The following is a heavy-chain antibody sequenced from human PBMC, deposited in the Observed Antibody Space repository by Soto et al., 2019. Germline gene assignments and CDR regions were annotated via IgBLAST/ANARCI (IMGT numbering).Heavy chain of an antibody. CDR2: INPNSGGT. CDR3: ARALIRFLDWMPEIYYFGMDV. Sequence: ASVKVSCKASGHSFTAYYFHWVRQAPGQGLEWMGWINPNSGGTKYAQKFQGRDTMTRDTSSRTVYMELSGLISDDTAVYFCARALIRFLDWMPEIYYFGMDVWGQGTTVTVSS. J-gene: IGHJ6*02. CDR1: GHSFTAYY. V-gene: IGHV1-2*02. D-gene: IGHD3-3*01.